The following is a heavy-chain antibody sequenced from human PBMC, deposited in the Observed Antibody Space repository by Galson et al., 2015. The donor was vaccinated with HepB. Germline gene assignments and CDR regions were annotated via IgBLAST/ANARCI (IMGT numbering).Heavy chain of an antibody. Sequence: SVKVSCKASGYTFTSYYMHWVRQAPGQGLEWMGIINPSGGSTSYAQKFQGRVTMTRDTSTSTVYMELSSLRSEDTAVYYCARGREDIVVVVAATPFDYWGQGTLVTVSS. CDR2: INPSGGST. D-gene: IGHD2-15*01. CDR3: ARGREDIVVVVAATPFDY. V-gene: IGHV1-46*03. CDR1: GYTFTSYY. J-gene: IGHJ4*02.